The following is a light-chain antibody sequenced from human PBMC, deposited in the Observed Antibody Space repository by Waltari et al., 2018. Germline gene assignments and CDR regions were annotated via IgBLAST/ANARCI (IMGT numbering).Light chain of an antibody. Sequence: SSELTQPPSVSVSPGQTATIACSADALAKQFVYWYQQKPGQATVLVMFRDTVRPSGVPERFSGSGSGTTVTLTISGVQAEDEADYYCQSADNTGDYVLFGGGTKLTVL. J-gene: IGLJ3*02. CDR2: RDT. CDR1: ALAKQF. CDR3: QSADNTGDYVL. V-gene: IGLV3-25*03.